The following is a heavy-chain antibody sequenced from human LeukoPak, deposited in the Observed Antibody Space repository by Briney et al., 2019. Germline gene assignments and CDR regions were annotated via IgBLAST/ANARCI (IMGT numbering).Heavy chain of an antibody. J-gene: IGHJ4*02. CDR2: INHSGST. Sequence: PSETLSLTCAVYGGSFSGYYWSWIRQPPGKGLEWIGEINHSGSTYYNPSLKSRVTISVDRSKNQFSLKLSSVTAADTAVYYCARVGGSYGTAFDYWGQGTLVTVSS. V-gene: IGHV4-34*01. CDR1: GGSFSGYY. D-gene: IGHD5-18*01. CDR3: ARVGGSYGTAFDY.